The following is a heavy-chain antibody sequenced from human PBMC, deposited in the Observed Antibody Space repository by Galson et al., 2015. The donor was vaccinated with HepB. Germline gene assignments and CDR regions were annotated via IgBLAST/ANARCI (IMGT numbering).Heavy chain of an antibody. Sequence: SLRLSCAASGFTFSSYGMHWVRQAPGKGLEWVAVISYDGSSKYYADSVKGRFTISRDNSKNTLYLQMNSLRAEDTAVYYCAKGSGLRAYYYGMDVWGQGTTVTVSS. J-gene: IGHJ6*02. CDR3: AKGSGLRAYYYGMDV. CDR2: ISYDGSSK. V-gene: IGHV3-30*18. CDR1: GFTFSSYG. D-gene: IGHD5-12*01.